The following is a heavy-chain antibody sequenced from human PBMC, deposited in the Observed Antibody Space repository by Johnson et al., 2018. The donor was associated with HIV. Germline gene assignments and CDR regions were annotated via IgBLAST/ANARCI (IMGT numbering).Heavy chain of an antibody. CDR3: ARLGYCSGGSCYASDAFDI. D-gene: IGHD2-15*01. V-gene: IGHV3-20*04. Sequence: VQLVESGGGVVRPGESLRLSCAGSGFTFDDYGISWVRQVPGKGLEWVSGINWNGGRTGYTDSVNGRFTISRDNAKNSLYLQMNSLRAEDTALYYCARLGYCSGGSCYASDAFDIWGQGTMVTVSS. CDR2: INWNGGRT. CDR1: GFTFDDYG. J-gene: IGHJ3*02.